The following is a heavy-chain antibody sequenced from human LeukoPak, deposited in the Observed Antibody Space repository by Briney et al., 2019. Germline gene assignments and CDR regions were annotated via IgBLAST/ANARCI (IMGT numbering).Heavy chain of an antibody. CDR3: AKDREGTIADYFDY. D-gene: IGHD1-7*01. V-gene: IGHV3-23*01. J-gene: IGHJ4*02. Sequence: GGSLRLSCAASGFTFSNYAMSWVRQAPGKGLEWVSSISGSGGSTYYADSVKGRFTISRDNSKNTLYLQMNSLRGEDTAVYYCAKDREGTIADYFDYWGQGTLVTVSS. CDR2: ISGSGGST. CDR1: GFTFSNYA.